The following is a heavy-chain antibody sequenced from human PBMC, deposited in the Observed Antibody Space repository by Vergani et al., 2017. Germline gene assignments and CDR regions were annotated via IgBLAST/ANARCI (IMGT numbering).Heavy chain of an antibody. Sequence: QVQLQESGPGLVKPSETLSLTCAVSGYSISSGYYWGWIRQPPGKGLEWIGSIYHSGSTYYNPSLKSRVTISVDTSKNQFSLKLSSVTAADTAVYYCARDERLRFLAGRPRGFDYWGQGTLVTVSS. CDR2: IYHSGST. D-gene: IGHD3-3*01. J-gene: IGHJ4*02. CDR3: ARDERLRFLAGRPRGFDY. V-gene: IGHV4-38-2*02. CDR1: GYSISSGYY.